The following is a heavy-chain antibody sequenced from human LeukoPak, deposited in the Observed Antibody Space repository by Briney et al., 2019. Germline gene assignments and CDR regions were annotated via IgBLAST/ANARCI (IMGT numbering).Heavy chain of an antibody. J-gene: IGHJ4*02. D-gene: IGHD1-26*01. CDR3: ARNSGANVYTYSFQY. CDR2: INWNGGTT. V-gene: IGHV3-20*04. Sequence: GGSLRLSCVASGLTFYDYGMSWVRQAPGKGLEWVSGINWNGGTTTYADSVKGRFTISRDNAKNSLYLQMNSLRVEDTAFYYCARNSGANVYTYSFQYWGRGTLVTVSS. CDR1: GLTFYDYG.